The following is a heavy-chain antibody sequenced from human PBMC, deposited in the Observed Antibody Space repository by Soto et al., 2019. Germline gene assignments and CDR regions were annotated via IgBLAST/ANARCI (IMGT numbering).Heavy chain of an antibody. CDR3: TRSDAFDI. CDR2: VRNQVNNYAT. V-gene: IGHV3-73*01. Sequence: GGSLRLSCAASGFTFSLAAMHWVRQAPGKGLEWVGVVRNQVNNYATAYAASIKGRFTISRDDSKNTAYLQMNSLKTEDTALYYCTRSDAFDIWGQGTMVTVSS. J-gene: IGHJ3*02. CDR1: GFTFSLAA.